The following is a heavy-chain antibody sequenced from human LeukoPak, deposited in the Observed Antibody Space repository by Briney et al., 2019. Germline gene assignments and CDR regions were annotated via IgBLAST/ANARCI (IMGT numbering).Heavy chain of an antibody. Sequence: PGGSLRLSCAASGFTFSSYAMSWVRQAPGKGLEWVAVISYDGSNKYYADSVKGRFTISRDNSKNTLYLQMNSLRAEDTAVYYCARDGVITMVRGDDFDYWGQGTLVTVSS. J-gene: IGHJ4*02. CDR2: ISYDGSNK. V-gene: IGHV3-30*04. D-gene: IGHD3-10*01. CDR1: GFTFSSYA. CDR3: ARDGVITMVRGDDFDY.